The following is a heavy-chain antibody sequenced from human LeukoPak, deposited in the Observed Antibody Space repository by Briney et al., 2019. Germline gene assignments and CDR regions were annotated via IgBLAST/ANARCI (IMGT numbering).Heavy chain of an antibody. CDR3: TRDLCSSTSCYAPFDY. D-gene: IGHD2-2*01. Sequence: GGSLRLSCTASGFTFGGYAMSWVRQAPGKGLEWVAFIRSKAYGGTTEYAASVKGRFTISRDDSKSIAYLQMNSLKTEDTAVYYCTRDLCSSTSCYAPFDYWGQGTLVTVSS. J-gene: IGHJ4*02. V-gene: IGHV3-49*04. CDR2: IRSKAYGGTT. CDR1: GFTFGGYA.